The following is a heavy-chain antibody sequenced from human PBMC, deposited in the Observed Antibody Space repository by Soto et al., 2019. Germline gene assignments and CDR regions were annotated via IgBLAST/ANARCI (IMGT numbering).Heavy chain of an antibody. CDR1: GFTFSSYG. CDR3: AKDLAARSDY. Sequence: PGGSLRLSCAASGFTFSSYGMHWVRQAPGKGLVWVSRISSSGSSTSYADSVKGRFTISRDNAKNTLYLQMNSLRAEDTAVYYCAKDLAARSDYWGQGTLVTVSS. D-gene: IGHD6-6*01. V-gene: IGHV3-74*01. CDR2: ISSSGSST. J-gene: IGHJ4*02.